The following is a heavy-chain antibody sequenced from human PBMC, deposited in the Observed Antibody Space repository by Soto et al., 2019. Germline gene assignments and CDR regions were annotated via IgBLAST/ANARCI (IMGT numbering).Heavy chain of an antibody. CDR2: ISSSSSTI. J-gene: IGHJ4*02. CDR3: AKLTTVSPGC. V-gene: IGHV3-48*02. D-gene: IGHD6-19*01. Sequence: EVQLVESGGGLVQPGGSLRLSCAASEFAFSTYNMNWVRQAPGKGLEWLSYISSSSSTIYYADSVKGRFTISRDNAKNSLYLQMNSLRDEDTAMYYCAKLTTVSPGCWGQGTLVTVSS. CDR1: EFAFSTYN.